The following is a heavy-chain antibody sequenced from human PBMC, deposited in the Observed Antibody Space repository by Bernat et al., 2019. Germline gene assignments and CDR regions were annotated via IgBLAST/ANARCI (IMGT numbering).Heavy chain of an antibody. CDR2: INTGSSYT. CDR3: ATLAVAGFYFDY. V-gene: IGHV3-11*06. D-gene: IGHD6-19*01. CDR1: GFTFSDYY. Sequence: QVQLVESGGDLVKPGGSLRLSCAASGFTFSDYYMSWIRQAPGKGLEWVSYINTGSSYTIYADSVKGRFTISRDNAKNSLYLQMNSLRADDTAVHYCATLAVAGFYFDYWGQGTLVTVSS. J-gene: IGHJ4*02.